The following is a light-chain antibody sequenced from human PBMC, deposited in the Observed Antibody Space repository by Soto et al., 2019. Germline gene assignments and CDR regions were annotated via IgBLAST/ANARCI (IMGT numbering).Light chain of an antibody. Sequence: EIVLTQSPGTLSLSPGERATLSCRASQSVSCSYLAWYQQKPGQAPRLLIYGASSRATGIPDRFSGSGSGPDFTLTISRLEPEDFAVYYCQQYGSARTFGQGTKVEIK. CDR3: QQYGSART. V-gene: IGKV3-20*01. J-gene: IGKJ1*01. CDR1: QSVSCSY. CDR2: GAS.